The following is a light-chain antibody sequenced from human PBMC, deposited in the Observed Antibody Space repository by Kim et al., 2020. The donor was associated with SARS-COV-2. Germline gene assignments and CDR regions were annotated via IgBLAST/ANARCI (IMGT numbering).Light chain of an antibody. Sequence: SVSPGQAAIITCSGDRLGDKYASWYQQKPGQSPVLVIYNDSRRPSGIPERFSGSTSGNTATLTISGNQAIDEADYYCQAWDNNNGVFGGGTQLTVL. CDR1: RLGDKY. J-gene: IGLJ3*02. CDR3: QAWDNNNGV. V-gene: IGLV3-1*01. CDR2: NDS.